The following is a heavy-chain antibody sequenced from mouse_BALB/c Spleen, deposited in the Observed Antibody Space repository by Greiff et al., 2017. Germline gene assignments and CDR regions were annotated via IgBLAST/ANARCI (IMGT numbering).Heavy chain of an antibody. V-gene: IGHV4-1*02. CDR2: INPDSSTI. CDR1: GFDFSRYW. J-gene: IGHJ3*01. D-gene: IGHD1-1*01. CDR3: ARPDYYGSSPAWFAY. Sequence: EVQVVESGGGLVQPGGSLKLSCAASGFDFSRYWMSWVRQAPGKGLEWIGEINPDSSTINYTPSLKDKFIISRDNAKNTLYLQMSKVRSEDTALYYCARPDYYGSSPAWFAYWGQGTLVTVSA.